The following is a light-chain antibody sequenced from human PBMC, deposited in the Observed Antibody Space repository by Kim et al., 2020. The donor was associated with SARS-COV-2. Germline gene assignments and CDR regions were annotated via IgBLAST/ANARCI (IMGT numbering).Light chain of an antibody. Sequence: QSALTQPASVSGSPGQSITISCTGTSSDIGGYDYVPWYQQHPGKVPKLMIYDVSNRPSGVSDRFSGSKSDNTASLTISGLQAEDEADYYCRSYSGSYAWVFGGGTQLTVL. CDR2: DVS. CDR1: SSDIGGYDY. J-gene: IGLJ3*02. CDR3: RSYSGSYAWV. V-gene: IGLV2-14*03.